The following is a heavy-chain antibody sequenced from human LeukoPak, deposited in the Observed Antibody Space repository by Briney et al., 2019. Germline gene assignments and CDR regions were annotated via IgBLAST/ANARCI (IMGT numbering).Heavy chain of an antibody. CDR2: ISDNSNYI. CDR3: ANHFACGSTSCPPFDS. J-gene: IGHJ4*02. CDR1: GFTFNTYS. Sequence: GGSLRLSCAASGFTFNTYSMNWVRQAPGKGLEWVSSISDNSNYIYYSDSVEGRFTISRDNAKNTLYLQMNSLRVEDTAVYYCANHFACGSTSCPPFDSWGQGTLVTVSS. V-gene: IGHV3-21*01. D-gene: IGHD2-2*01.